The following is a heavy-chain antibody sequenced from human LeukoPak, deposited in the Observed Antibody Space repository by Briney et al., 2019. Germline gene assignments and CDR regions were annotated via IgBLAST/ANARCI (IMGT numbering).Heavy chain of an antibody. D-gene: IGHD5/OR15-5a*01. CDR1: GYTFTSYS. CDR3: GRPPAPSDGAGVY. Sequence: ASVKVSCKASGYTFTSYSKYTIHWVRQAPGQRLEWMGWINAGIGETRYSQKFQGRVTFTGDTSANTVYMELNSLISEDTAVYYWGRPPAPSDGAGVYGGRGPLAPVPS. V-gene: IGHV1-3*01. CDR2: INAGIGET. J-gene: IGHJ2*01.